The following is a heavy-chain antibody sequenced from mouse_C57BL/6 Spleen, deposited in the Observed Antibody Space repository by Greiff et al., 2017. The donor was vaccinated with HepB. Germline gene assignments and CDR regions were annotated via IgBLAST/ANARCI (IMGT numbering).Heavy chain of an antibody. Sequence: QVQLQQPGAELVKPGASVKLSCKASGYTFTSYWMQWVKQRPGQGLEWIGEIDPSDSYTHYNQKFKGKATLTVDTSSSTAYMQLSSLTSADSAVYYCASDAYYSNYRYFDYWGQSTTLTVSS. CDR1: GYTFTSYW. CDR2: IDPSDSYT. D-gene: IGHD2-5*01. V-gene: IGHV1-50*01. J-gene: IGHJ2*01. CDR3: ASDAYYSNYRYFDY.